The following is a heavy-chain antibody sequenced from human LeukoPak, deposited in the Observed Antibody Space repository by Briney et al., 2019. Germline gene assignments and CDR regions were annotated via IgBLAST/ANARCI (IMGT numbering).Heavy chain of an antibody. V-gene: IGHV4-31*03. J-gene: IGHJ4*02. D-gene: IGHD6-13*01. CDR1: GGSISSGGYY. Sequence: PSETLSLTCTVSGGSISSGGYYWSWIRQHPGKGLEWIGYIYYSGSTYYNPSLKSRVTISVDTSKNQFSLKLSSVTAADTAVYYCAREGTAAALITEYYFDYWGQRTLVTVSS. CDR3: AREGTAAALITEYYFDY. CDR2: IYYSGST.